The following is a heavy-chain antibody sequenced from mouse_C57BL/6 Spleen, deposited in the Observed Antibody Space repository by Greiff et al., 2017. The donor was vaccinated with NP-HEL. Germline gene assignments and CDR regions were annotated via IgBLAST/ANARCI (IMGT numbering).Heavy chain of an antibody. J-gene: IGHJ2*01. V-gene: IGHV1-61*01. CDR3: ARVETDYFDY. D-gene: IGHD3-2*01. CDR1: GYTFTSYW. CDR2: IYPSGSGT. Sequence: QVQLQQPGAELVRPGSSVKLSCKASGYTFTSYWMDWVKQRPGQGLEWIGNIYPSGSGTHYNQKFKDKATLTVDKSSSTAYMQLSSLTSDDSAVYYCARVETDYFDYWGQGTTLTVSS.